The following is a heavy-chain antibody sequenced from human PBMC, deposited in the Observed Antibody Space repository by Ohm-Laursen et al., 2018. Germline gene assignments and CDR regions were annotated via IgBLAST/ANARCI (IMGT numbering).Heavy chain of an antibody. V-gene: IGHV3-11*01. CDR1: GFTFSDYY. CDR2: ISSSGSTI. Sequence: SLRLSCTASGFTFSDYYMSWIRQAPGKGLEWVSYISSSGSTIYYADSVKGRFTISRDNAKNSLYLQMSSLRAEDTAVYYCAADSSGYYSDYFDYWGQGTLVTVSS. CDR3: AADSSGYYSDYFDY. D-gene: IGHD3-22*01. J-gene: IGHJ4*02.